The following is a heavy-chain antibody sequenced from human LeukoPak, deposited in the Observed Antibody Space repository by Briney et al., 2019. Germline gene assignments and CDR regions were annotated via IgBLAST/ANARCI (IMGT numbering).Heavy chain of an antibody. D-gene: IGHD2-2*01. V-gene: IGHV1-69*13. CDR1: GGTFSSYA. Sequence: GASVKVSCKASGGTFSSYAISWVRQAPGQGLEWMGGIIPIFGTANYAQKFQGRVTITADESTSTAYMELSSLRSEDTAVYYCARRYCSSTSCEANPYYYYYGMDVWGQGTTVTVSS. J-gene: IGHJ6*02. CDR2: IIPIFGTA. CDR3: ARRYCSSTSCEANPYYYYYGMDV.